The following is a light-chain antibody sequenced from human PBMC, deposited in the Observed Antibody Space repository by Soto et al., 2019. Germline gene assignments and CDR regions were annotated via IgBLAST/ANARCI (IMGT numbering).Light chain of an antibody. CDR2: GAS. J-gene: IGKJ3*01. CDR3: QHYGSALFT. Sequence: EIVLTQSPGTLSLSPGERATLSCRASQSFSSSYLAWYQQKPGQAPRLLIYGASSRATGIPDRFSGSGSATDFTLTISSLGPEDFAVYYCQHYGSALFTFGPGTKVDVK. V-gene: IGKV3-20*01. CDR1: QSFSSSY.